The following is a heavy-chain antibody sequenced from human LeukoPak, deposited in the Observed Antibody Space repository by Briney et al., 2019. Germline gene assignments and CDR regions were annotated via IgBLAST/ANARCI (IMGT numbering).Heavy chain of an antibody. J-gene: IGHJ6*04. D-gene: IGHD3-9*01. CDR2: IYYSGST. CDR3: ARGVGYYDILTGYQYYYYGMDV. Sequence: SETLSLTCTVSGGSISSYYWSWIRQPPGKGLEWIGYIYYSGSTNYNPSLKSQVTISVDTSKNQFSLKLSSVTAADTAVYYCARGVGYYDILTGYQYYYYGMDVWGKGTTVTVSS. CDR1: GGSISSYY. V-gene: IGHV4-59*01.